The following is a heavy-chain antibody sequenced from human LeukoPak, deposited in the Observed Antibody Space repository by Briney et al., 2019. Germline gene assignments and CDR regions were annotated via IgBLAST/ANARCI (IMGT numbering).Heavy chain of an antibody. CDR3: ARAWEWELPDDY. CDR1: GYTFTNYG. D-gene: IGHD1-26*01. V-gene: IGHV1-18*01. J-gene: IGHJ4*02. CDR2: ISAYNGNT. Sequence: ASVKVSCKASGYTFTNYGISWVRQAPGQGLEWLGWISAYNGNTNYAQKLQGRVTLTTDTSTSTAYMELSSLRSEDTAVYYCARAWEWELPDDYWGQGTLVTVSS.